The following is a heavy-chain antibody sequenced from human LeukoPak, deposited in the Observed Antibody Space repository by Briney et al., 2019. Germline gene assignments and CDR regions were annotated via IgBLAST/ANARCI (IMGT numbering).Heavy chain of an antibody. CDR3: ARGIVVVAATLYYYYGMDV. V-gene: IGHV1-69*13. J-gene: IGHJ6*04. D-gene: IGHD2-15*01. Sequence: SSVKVSCKASGGTFSSYAISWVRQPPGQGLEWMGGIIPIFGTANYAQKFQGRVTITADESTSTAYMELSSLRSEDTAVYYCARGIVVVAATLYYYYGMDVWGKGTTVTVSS. CDR1: GGTFSSYA. CDR2: IIPIFGTA.